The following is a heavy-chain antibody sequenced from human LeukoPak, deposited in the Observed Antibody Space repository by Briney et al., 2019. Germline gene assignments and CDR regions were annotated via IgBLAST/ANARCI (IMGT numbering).Heavy chain of an antibody. V-gene: IGHV4-4*07. J-gene: IGHJ3*02. D-gene: IGHD1-1*01. CDR3: ARIPVQLERRGGAFDI. Sequence: SETLSLTCTVSGGSISSYYWSWIRQPAGKGLEWIGRIYTSGSTNYNPSLKSRVTMSVDTSKNQFSLKLSSVTAADTAVYYCARIPVQLERRGGAFDIWGQGTMVTVSS. CDR1: GGSISSYY. CDR2: IYTSGST.